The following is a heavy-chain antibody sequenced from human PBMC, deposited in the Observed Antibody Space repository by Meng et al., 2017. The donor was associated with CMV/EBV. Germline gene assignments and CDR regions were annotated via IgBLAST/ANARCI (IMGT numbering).Heavy chain of an antibody. CDR3: ARERGDDSGYNFDS. V-gene: IGHV4-4*07. CDR1: GGFFSGFF. D-gene: IGHD3-22*01. J-gene: IGHJ4*02. Sequence: VQLQESGRGLVVPSGTLSLTCSVSGGFFSGFFWTWIRQPAGKGLEWIGRIYSTGGTNYNPSFESRVTISLDGSNNQFSLKLNSVTAADTAIYYCARERGDDSGYNFDSWGQGTLVTVSS. CDR2: IYSTGGT.